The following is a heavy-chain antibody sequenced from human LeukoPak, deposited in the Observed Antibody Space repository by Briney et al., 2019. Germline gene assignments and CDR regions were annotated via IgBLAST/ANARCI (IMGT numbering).Heavy chain of an antibody. Sequence: SETLSLTCAVYGGSFTTYYSSWFRQPPGKGLEWIGEINQSGVTHYNPSLKSRLTISGDTSKNQFSLKLSSVTAADTAVYYCVRGRRWEQSWGQGTLVTVSS. CDR3: VRGRRWEQS. V-gene: IGHV4-34*01. J-gene: IGHJ4*02. D-gene: IGHD1-26*01. CDR2: INQSGVT. CDR1: GGSFTTYY.